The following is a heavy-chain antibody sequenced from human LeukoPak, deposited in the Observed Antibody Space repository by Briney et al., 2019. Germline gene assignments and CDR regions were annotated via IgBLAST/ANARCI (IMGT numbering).Heavy chain of an antibody. CDR1: GGSISSGSYY. J-gene: IGHJ3*02. V-gene: IGHV4-61*02. Sequence: SQTLSLTCTVSGGSISSGSYYWSWIRQPAGKGLEWIGRIYTSGSTNYNPSLKSRVTISVDTSKNQFSLKLSSVTAADTAVYYCARDRSGKYSGGYYRAFDIWGQGTMVTVSS. CDR2: IYTSGST. CDR3: ARDRSGKYSGGYYRAFDI. D-gene: IGHD1-26*01.